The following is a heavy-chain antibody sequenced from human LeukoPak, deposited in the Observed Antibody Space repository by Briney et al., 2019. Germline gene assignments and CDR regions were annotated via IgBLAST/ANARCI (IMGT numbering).Heavy chain of an antibody. D-gene: IGHD3-10*01. CDR2: ISLDGSTE. Sequence: GGSLRLSCAASGFTFSTSGMHWVRQAPGKGLEWVSIISLDGSTEFYADSVKGRFTISRDTASNTMHLEMNNLRIEDTAVYYCMRDYMGWFDPWGQGSLVTVSS. CDR1: GFTFSTSG. CDR3: MRDYMGWFDP. J-gene: IGHJ5*02. V-gene: IGHV3-30*19.